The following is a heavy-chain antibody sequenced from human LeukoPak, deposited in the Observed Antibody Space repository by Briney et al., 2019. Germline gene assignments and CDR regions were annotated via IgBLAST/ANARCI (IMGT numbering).Heavy chain of an antibody. D-gene: IGHD3-22*01. V-gene: IGHV4-39*01. CDR2: IYYSGST. CDR3: ARHIVTYYYDSSGYYFDY. CDR1: GGSISSSSYY. Sequence: PSETLSLTCTVSGGSISSSSYYWGWIRQPPGKGLEWIGSIYYSGSTYYNPSLKGRVTISVDTSKNQFSLKLSSVTAADTAVYYCARHIVTYYYDSSGYYFDYWGQGTLVTVSS. J-gene: IGHJ4*02.